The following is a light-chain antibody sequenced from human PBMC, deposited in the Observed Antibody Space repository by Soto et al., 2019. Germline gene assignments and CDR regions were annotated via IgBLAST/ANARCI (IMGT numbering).Light chain of an antibody. V-gene: IGKV3D-15*01. CDR3: QQYSEFYT. CDR2: GAS. Sequence: EIVMTQSPATLSVSPGERATLSCRASQSVNSKLAWLQQKPGQALRLLIYGASTRASGIPARFSGSGSGTEFTLTISSLQSEDVAVYYCQQYSEFYTFGQGTKLEIK. J-gene: IGKJ2*01. CDR1: QSVNSK.